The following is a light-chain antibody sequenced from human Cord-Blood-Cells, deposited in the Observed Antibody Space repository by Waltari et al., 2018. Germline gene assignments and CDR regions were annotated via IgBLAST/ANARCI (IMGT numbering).Light chain of an antibody. CDR1: SSDVGGYNY. CDR2: EVS. Sequence: QSALTQPASVSGSPGQSITIYCTGTSSDVGGYNYVSWYQQHPGKAPKLMIYEVSNRPSGVSNRFSGSKSGNPASLTISGLQAEDEADYYCSSYTSSSTLVVFGGGTKLTVL. J-gene: IGLJ2*01. CDR3: SSYTSSSTLVV. V-gene: IGLV2-14*01.